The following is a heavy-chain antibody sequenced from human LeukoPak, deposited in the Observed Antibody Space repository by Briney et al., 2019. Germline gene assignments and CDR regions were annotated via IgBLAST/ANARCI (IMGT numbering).Heavy chain of an antibody. J-gene: IGHJ4*02. V-gene: IGHV3-21*04. CDR3: AKGHYSGSHFDY. CDR2: ISSSSSYI. D-gene: IGHD1-26*01. Sequence: GGSLRLSCAASGLTFSIYSMNWVRQAPGKGLEWVSSISSSSSYIYYADSVKGRFTISRDNSKNTLYLQMNSLRAEDTAVYYCAKGHYSGSHFDYWGQGTLVAVSS. CDR1: GLTFSIYS.